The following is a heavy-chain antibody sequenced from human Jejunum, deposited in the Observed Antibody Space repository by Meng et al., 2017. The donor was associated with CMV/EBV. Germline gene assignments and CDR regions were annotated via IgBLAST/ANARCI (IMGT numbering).Heavy chain of an antibody. Sequence: FTNYVFGWVRQAPGQGLEWVGGVIPILTSSNYAQKFQGRVTIIADKSTTTVYMEVSSLKSEDTAIYYCASGTIFGVVTPYYYGLDVWGQGTTVTVSS. J-gene: IGHJ6*02. V-gene: IGHV1-69*06. D-gene: IGHD3-3*01. CDR3: ASGTIFGVVTPYYYGLDV. CDR1: FTNYV. CDR2: VIPILTSS.